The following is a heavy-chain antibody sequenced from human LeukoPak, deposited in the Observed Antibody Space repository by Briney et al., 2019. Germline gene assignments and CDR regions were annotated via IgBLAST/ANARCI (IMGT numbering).Heavy chain of an antibody. CDR1: GGSISSSSYY. CDR3: ARDSGSYLWYFDY. CDR2: IYYSGST. Sequence: SETLSLTCTVSGGSISSSSYYWGWIRQPPGKGLEWIGSIYYSGSTYYNPSLKSRVTISVDTSKNQFSLKLSSVTAADTAVYYCARDSGSYLWYFDYWGQGTLVTVSP. V-gene: IGHV4-39*02. J-gene: IGHJ4*02. D-gene: IGHD1-26*01.